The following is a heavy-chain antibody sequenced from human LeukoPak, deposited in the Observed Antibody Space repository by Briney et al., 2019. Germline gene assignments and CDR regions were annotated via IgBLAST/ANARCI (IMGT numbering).Heavy chain of an antibody. CDR1: GGSISSGSYY. CDR3: ASCSTSCYGYMDV. J-gene: IGHJ6*03. Sequence: SETLSLTCTVSGGSISSGSYYWSWIRQPAGKGLEWIGRIYTSGSTNYNPSLKSRVTISVDTSKNQFSLKLSSVTAADTAVYYCASCSTSCYGYMDVWGKGTTVTVSS. CDR2: IYTSGST. D-gene: IGHD2-2*01. V-gene: IGHV4-61*02.